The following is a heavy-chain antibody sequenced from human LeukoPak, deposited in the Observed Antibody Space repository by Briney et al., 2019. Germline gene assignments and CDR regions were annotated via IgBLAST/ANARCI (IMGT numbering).Heavy chain of an antibody. CDR1: GYTFTGYY. CDR3: ARGDVVVPAAIFY. V-gene: IGHV1-2*02. Sequence: PGASVKVSCKASGYTFTGYYMHWVRQAPGQGLEWMGWINPNSGGTNYAQKFQGRVTMTRDTSISTAYMELSRLRSDDTAVYYCARGDVVVPAAIFYWGQGTLVTVSS. CDR2: INPNSGGT. J-gene: IGHJ4*02. D-gene: IGHD2-2*02.